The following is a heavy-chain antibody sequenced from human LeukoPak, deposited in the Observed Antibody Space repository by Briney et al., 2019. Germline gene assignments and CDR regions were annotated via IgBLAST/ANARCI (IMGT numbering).Heavy chain of an antibody. CDR3: ARGLREGAATFDDAFDI. J-gene: IGHJ3*02. Sequence: SVKVSCKASGGTFSSYAISWVRQAPGQGLEWMGGIIPIFGTANYAQKFQGRVTITADESTSTAYMELSSLRSEVTAVYYCARGLREGAATFDDAFDIWGQGTMVTVSS. D-gene: IGHD1-26*01. V-gene: IGHV1-69*13. CDR2: IIPIFGTA. CDR1: GGTFSSYA.